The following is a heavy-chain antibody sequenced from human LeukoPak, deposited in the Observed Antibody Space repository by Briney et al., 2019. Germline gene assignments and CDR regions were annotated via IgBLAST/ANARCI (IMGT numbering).Heavy chain of an antibody. J-gene: IGHJ1*01. CDR2: INPSGGST. D-gene: IGHD6-19*01. CDR1: GYTFTSYY. Sequence: ASVKVSCKASGYTFTSYYMHWARQAPGQGLGWMGIINPSGGSTSHAQKFQGRVTMTRDTSTSTVYMELSSLRSEDTAVYYCARAPLEGIAEAGTVYFQHWGQGTLVTVSS. V-gene: IGHV1-46*01. CDR3: ARAPLEGIAEAGTVYFQH.